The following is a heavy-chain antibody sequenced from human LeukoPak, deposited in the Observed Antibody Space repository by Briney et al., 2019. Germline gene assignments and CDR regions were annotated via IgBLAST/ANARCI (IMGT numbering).Heavy chain of an antibody. Sequence: GGSLRLSCAASGFTFSSYGMHWVRQAPGKGLEWVAFIRYDGSNKYYADSVKGRFTISRDNSKNTLYLQMNSLRAEDTAVYYCAKDRSGASSSAPLYYFDYWGQGTLVTVSS. D-gene: IGHD6-6*01. CDR3: AKDRSGASSSAPLYYFDY. CDR2: IRYDGSNK. J-gene: IGHJ4*02. CDR1: GFTFSSYG. V-gene: IGHV3-30*02.